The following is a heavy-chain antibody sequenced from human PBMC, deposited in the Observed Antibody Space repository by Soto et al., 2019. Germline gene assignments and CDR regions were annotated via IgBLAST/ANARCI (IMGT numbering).Heavy chain of an antibody. CDR3: EEDCNYSLWFGEPGAD. J-gene: IGHJ4*02. CDR2: ISYDGSNK. Sequence: QVQLVESGGGVVQPGRSLRLSCAASGFTFSSYGMHWVLQAPGKGLEWVAVISYDGSNKYYADSVKGRFTISRDNSKKTRYLERNSVRTEDRGQFYCEEDCNYSLWFGEPGADWGQGTLITVFS. V-gene: IGHV3-30*18. CDR1: GFTFSSYG. D-gene: IGHD3-10*01.